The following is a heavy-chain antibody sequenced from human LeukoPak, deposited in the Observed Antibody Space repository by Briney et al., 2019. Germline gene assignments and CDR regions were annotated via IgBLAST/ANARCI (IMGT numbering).Heavy chain of an antibody. CDR3: AKGGGSMATIDYYYGMDV. D-gene: IGHD5-24*01. V-gene: IGHV3-30*18. Sequence: PGRSLRLSCAASRFTFSSYGMHWVRQAPGKGLEWVAVISYDGSNKYYADSVKGRFTISRDNSKNTLYLQMNSLRAEDTAVYYCAKGGGSMATIDYYYGMDVWGQGTTVTVSS. J-gene: IGHJ6*02. CDR1: RFTFSSYG. CDR2: ISYDGSNK.